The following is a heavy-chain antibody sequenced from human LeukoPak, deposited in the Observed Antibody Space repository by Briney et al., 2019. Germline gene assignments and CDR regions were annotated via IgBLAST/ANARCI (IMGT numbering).Heavy chain of an antibody. CDR1: EFTFSSHV. J-gene: IGHJ6*02. V-gene: IGHV3-30-3*01. Sequence: GGSLRLSCAASEFTFSSHVMHWVRQAPGKGLEWVAFVSYDGSNKYYADSVKGRFTISRDNSKNTLYLQMNSLRVEDTAVYYCARDPVYYDFWSGYLPYYYYYGMDVWGQGTTVTVSS. CDR2: VSYDGSNK. D-gene: IGHD3-3*01. CDR3: ARDPVYYDFWSGYLPYYYYYGMDV.